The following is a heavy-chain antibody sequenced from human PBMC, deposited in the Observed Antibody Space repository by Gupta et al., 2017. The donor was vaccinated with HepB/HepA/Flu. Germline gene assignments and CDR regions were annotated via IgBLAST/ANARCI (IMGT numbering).Heavy chain of an antibody. CDR3: ALAPTTVTTGGWFDP. Sequence: VQLVQSGAEVKKPGASVKVSCKASGYTFTGYYMHWVRQAPGQGLEWMGWINPNSGGTRYAQKFQGRVTMTRDTSISTAYMELSRLRSDDTAVYYCALAPTTVTTGGWFDPWGQGTLVTVSS. J-gene: IGHJ5*02. D-gene: IGHD4-11*01. CDR2: INPNSGGT. V-gene: IGHV1-2*02. CDR1: GYTFTGYY.